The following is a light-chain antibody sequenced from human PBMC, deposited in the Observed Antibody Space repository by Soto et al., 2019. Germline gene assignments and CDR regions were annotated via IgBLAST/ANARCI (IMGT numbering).Light chain of an antibody. CDR3: CSYAGSSIWV. Sequence: QSVLTQPASVSGSPGQSITIYCTGTSSDVGSYNLVSWYQQHPGKAPKLMIYEGSKRPSGVSNRFSGSKSGNTASLTISGLQAEDEADYYCCSYAGSSIWVFGGGTKLTVL. CDR1: SSDVGSYNL. CDR2: EGS. V-gene: IGLV2-23*01. J-gene: IGLJ3*02.